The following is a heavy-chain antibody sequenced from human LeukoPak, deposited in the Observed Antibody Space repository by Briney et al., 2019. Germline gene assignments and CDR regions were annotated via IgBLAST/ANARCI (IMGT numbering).Heavy chain of an antibody. CDR2: MSPNTGGT. D-gene: IGHD4-17*01. CDR3: AMGSSGDYHFDH. Sequence: VASVKVSCKASGYTFTSYDINWVRQASGKGLEWIGWMSPNTGGTGHAQKFQGRVIMTRDTSISTAYMELSSLRSEDTAVYYCAMGSSGDYHFDHWGQGTLVTVSS. J-gene: IGHJ4*02. V-gene: IGHV1-8*02. CDR1: GYTFTSYD.